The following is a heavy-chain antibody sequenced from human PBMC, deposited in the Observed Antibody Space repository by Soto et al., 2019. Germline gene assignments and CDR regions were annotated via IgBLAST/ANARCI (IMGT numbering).Heavy chain of an antibody. CDR3: ARASRSTYYDFWSGYYGPFDY. D-gene: IGHD3-3*01. CDR1: GGSISSGDYY. Sequence: SETLSLTCTISGGSISSGDYYWSWIRQPPGKGLEWIGYIYYSGSTYYNPSLKSRVTISVDTSKNQFSLKLSSVTAADTAVYYCARASRSTYYDFWSGYYGPFDYWGQGTQVTVSS. J-gene: IGHJ4*02. CDR2: IYYSGST. V-gene: IGHV4-30-4*01.